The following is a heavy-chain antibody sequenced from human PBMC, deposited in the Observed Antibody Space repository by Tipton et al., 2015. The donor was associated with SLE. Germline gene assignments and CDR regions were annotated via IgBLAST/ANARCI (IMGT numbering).Heavy chain of an antibody. Sequence: SLRLSCAASGFTFSLYSLNWVRQAPGKGLEGVSSISGRRYDTYYADSVKGRFTISRDNAKNSLYLQINSLRAEDTAVYYCARSLVGATYHYYYMDVWGKGTTVTVYS. J-gene: IGHJ6*03. V-gene: IGHV3-21*01. D-gene: IGHD1-26*01. CDR2: ISGRRYDT. CDR1: GFTFSLYS. CDR3: ARSLVGATYHYYYMDV.